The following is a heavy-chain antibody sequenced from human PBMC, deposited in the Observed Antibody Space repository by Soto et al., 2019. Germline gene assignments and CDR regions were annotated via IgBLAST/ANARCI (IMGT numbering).Heavy chain of an antibody. Sequence: EVQLVESGGGLVQPGGSLRLSCAASGFTFSDHTMDWVRQAPGKGLEWVGRIRKKAKSYTTEYAASVKGRFTISRDDSENSLYLQMDSLQIGDSAVYYCAILPHILSGTYPPVWVQGTLVTVSS. CDR3: AILPHILSGTYPPV. V-gene: IGHV3-72*01. CDR1: GFTFSDHT. D-gene: IGHD1-26*01. CDR2: IRKKAKSYTT. J-gene: IGHJ4*02.